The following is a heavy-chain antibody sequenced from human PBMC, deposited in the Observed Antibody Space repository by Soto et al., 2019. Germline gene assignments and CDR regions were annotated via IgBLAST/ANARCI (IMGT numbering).Heavy chain of an antibody. Sequence: ASVKVSCKASGYNISSYDIIWVRQAAGQGLEWMGWMDPNRGHSDSVQNFRGRVTMTTNISASTAYMELSRLRSDDTAVYYCARDLPEYNWNYGRQFPHNWFDPWGQGTLVTVSS. D-gene: IGHD1-7*01. J-gene: IGHJ5*02. CDR3: ARDLPEYNWNYGRQFPHNWFDP. CDR2: MDPNRGHS. CDR1: GYNISSYD. V-gene: IGHV1-8*01.